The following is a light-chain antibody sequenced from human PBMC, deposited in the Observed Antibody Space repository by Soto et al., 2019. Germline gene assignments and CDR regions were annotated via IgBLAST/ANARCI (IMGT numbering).Light chain of an antibody. CDR2: DVS. CDR3: QQRT. V-gene: IGKV1-5*01. J-gene: IGKJ1*01. CDR1: QSIGDS. Sequence: DIQMTQSPSTLSASVGDRVTITCRASQSIGDSLAWYQQKPGKAPYLLISDVSSLERGVPSRFSGSGSGTEFTLTISSMQPDDFATYYCQQRTFGQGTKVDIK.